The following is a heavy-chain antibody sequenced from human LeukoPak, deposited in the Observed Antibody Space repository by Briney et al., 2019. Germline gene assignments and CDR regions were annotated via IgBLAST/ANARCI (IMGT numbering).Heavy chain of an antibody. CDR3: ARASDSSSSSWAQNDY. Sequence: GESLEISCKASGYRFTTYWIGWARQMPGKGLEWMGIIYPDNSDTKYSPSFQGQVTISADKSISTAYLQWSGLKASDSAMYYCARASDSSSSSWAQNDYWGQGTLVTVSS. CDR2: IYPDNSDT. CDR1: GYRFTTYW. D-gene: IGHD6-6*01. V-gene: IGHV5-51*03. J-gene: IGHJ4*02.